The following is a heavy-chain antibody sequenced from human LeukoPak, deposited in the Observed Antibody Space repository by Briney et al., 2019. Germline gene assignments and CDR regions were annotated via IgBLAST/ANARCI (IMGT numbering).Heavy chain of an antibody. V-gene: IGHV3-7*01. CDR1: GFTFSSYW. CDR3: ARVEADITIFGVVISYYYYGMDV. J-gene: IGHJ6*02. Sequence: GGSLTLSCAASGFTFSSYWMSWVRQPPGKGLELVANIKQDGSEKYYVDSVKGRFTISRDNAKNSLYLQMKSLRAEDTAVYYCARVEADITIFGVVISYYYYGMDVWGQGTTVTVSS. D-gene: IGHD3-3*01. CDR2: IKQDGSEK.